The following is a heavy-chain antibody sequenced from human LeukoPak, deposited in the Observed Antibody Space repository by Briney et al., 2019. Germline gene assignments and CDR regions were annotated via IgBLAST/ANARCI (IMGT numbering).Heavy chain of an antibody. J-gene: IGHJ4*02. D-gene: IGHD4-17*01. CDR2: IHHSGNT. CDR1: GYSISRGYY. Sequence: SETLSLTCTVSGYSISRGYYWGWIRQPPGKGLEWIGSIHHSGNTYYNPSLKSRVTLSVDTSKNQFSLKLRSVTATDTAMYYCARLIDGDYANTHFDYWGQGTRVTVSS. V-gene: IGHV4-38-2*02. CDR3: ARLIDGDYANTHFDY.